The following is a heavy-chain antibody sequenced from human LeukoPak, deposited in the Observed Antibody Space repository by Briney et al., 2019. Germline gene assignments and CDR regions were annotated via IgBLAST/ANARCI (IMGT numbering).Heavy chain of an antibody. Sequence: SETLSLTCSVYGWSFSCYYWSWIRQPPGKGLEWIGEINHSGSTNYNPSLKSRVTISVDTSKDQFSLKLSSVTAADTAVYYCARVSDFWSGYYGYWGQGTLVTVSS. CDR1: GWSFSCYY. CDR2: INHSGST. D-gene: IGHD3-3*01. CDR3: ARVSDFWSGYYGY. V-gene: IGHV4-34*01. J-gene: IGHJ4*02.